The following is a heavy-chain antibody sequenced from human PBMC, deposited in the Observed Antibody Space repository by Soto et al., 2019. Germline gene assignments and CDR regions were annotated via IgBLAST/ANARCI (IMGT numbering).Heavy chain of an antibody. CDR2: ISGSGGST. Sequence: GGSLRLSCAASGFTFSSYAMSWVRQAPGKGLEWVSAISGSGGSTYYADSVKGRFTISRDNSKNTLYLQMNSLRAEDTAVYYCAKDARNYYDSSGYWYYFDYWGQGTLVTVSS. D-gene: IGHD3-22*01. CDR1: GFTFSSYA. J-gene: IGHJ4*02. V-gene: IGHV3-23*01. CDR3: AKDARNYYDSSGYWYYFDY.